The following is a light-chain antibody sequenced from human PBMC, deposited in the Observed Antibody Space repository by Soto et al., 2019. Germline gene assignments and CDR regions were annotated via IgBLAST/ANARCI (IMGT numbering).Light chain of an antibody. V-gene: IGLV2-18*02. CDR1: SSDVGNYNR. J-gene: IGLJ1*01. CDR3: SSYTTSDTFV. CDR2: EVT. Sequence: QSALTQPPSVSGSPGQSVTISCAGSSSDVGNYNRVSWYQQSPGTAPQLMIYEVTNRPSGVPDRFSGSNSGNTASLTISGLQAEDEADYYCSSYTTSDTFVFGTGTKVTVL.